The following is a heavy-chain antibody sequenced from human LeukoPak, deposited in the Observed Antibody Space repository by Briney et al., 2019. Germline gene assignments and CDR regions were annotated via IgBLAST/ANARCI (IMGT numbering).Heavy chain of an antibody. D-gene: IGHD3-22*01. V-gene: IGHV4-39*01. CDR1: GGSISSSSYW. CDR2: IYYSGST. CDR3: ARNYYESSGYYPWNFDY. J-gene: IGHJ4*02. Sequence: PSETLSLTCTVSGGSISSSSYWWGWIRQPPGKGLECIANIYYSGSTHYNPSLKSRVTISIEKSKNQFSLKLSSVTAADTAVYYCARNYYESSGYYPWNFDYWGQGTLVTVSS.